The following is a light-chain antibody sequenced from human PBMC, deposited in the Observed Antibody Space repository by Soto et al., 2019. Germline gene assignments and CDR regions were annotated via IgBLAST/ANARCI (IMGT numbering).Light chain of an antibody. CDR2: SDN. V-gene: IGLV1-44*01. Sequence: QAVVTQPPSASGTPGQRVTISCSGSNSNVGSNSVNWYQQLPGMAPKLLLYSDNQRPSGVPDRFSGSKSGSSASLAIGGLQSEDEADYHCSTWDDNLSTWLFGGGTKLTVL. J-gene: IGLJ3*02. CDR1: NSNVGSNS. CDR3: STWDDNLSTWL.